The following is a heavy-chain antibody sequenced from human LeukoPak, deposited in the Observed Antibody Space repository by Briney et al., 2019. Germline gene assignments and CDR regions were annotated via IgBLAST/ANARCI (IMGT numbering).Heavy chain of an antibody. Sequence: SETLSLTCGVSGGSFSSHYWTWIRQPPGKGLEWIGEINPRGSTNYNPSLETRVTVSADTHRNHLPLSPPSMSAAGSAVYFWARGLRQGSAWTWGPKENSSTYMDVWG. CDR3: ARGLRQGSAWTWGPKENSSTYMDV. CDR2: INPRGST. D-gene: IGHD6-19*01. CDR1: GGSFSSHY. J-gene: IGHJ6*01. V-gene: IGHV4-34*01.